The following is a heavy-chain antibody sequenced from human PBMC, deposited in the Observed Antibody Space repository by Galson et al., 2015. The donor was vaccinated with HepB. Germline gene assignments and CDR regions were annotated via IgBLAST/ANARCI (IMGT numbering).Heavy chain of an antibody. D-gene: IGHD3-3*01. CDR1: GLTFRHYG. V-gene: IGHV3-23*01. CDR2: ISGNVRKT. J-gene: IGHJ1*01. Sequence: SLRLSCAASGLTFRHYGMSLVRQAPGKGLEWVSGISGNVRKTQYRDSLKGRFIISRDNSNSSLHLQMNNLRADDTAVYYCAKDRIVTIFGVAPFLHWGQGILVTVSS. CDR3: AKDRIVTIFGVAPFLH.